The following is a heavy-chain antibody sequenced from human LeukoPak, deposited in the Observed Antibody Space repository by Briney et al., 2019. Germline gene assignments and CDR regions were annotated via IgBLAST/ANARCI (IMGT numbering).Heavy chain of an antibody. Sequence: GGSLRLSCAASGFTFSNYAMSWVRQAPGKGLEWVSAISGSGGSTYYADSVKGRFTISRDNSKNSLSLQMNSLRDEDTAVYYCAREWGSGGYWGQGTLVTVSS. CDR2: ISGSGGST. D-gene: IGHD2-15*01. CDR1: GFTFSNYA. CDR3: AREWGSGGY. V-gene: IGHV3-23*01. J-gene: IGHJ4*02.